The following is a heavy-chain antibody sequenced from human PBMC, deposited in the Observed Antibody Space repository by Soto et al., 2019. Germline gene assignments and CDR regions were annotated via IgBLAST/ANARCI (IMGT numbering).Heavy chain of an antibody. CDR2: INPNSGGT. D-gene: IGHD2-15*01. CDR3: ARAPFGGNKRSDY. CDR1: GYTFTGYY. V-gene: IGHV1-2*02. Sequence: GASVKVSCKASGYTFTGYYMHWVRQAPGQGLEWMGWINPNSGGTNYAQKFQGRVTMTRDTSISTAYMELSRLRSDDTAVYYCARAPFGGNKRSDYWGQGTLVTVSS. J-gene: IGHJ4*02.